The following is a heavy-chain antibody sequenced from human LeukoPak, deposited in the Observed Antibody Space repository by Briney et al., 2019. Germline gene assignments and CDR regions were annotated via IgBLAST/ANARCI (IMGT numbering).Heavy chain of an antibody. CDR3: VSGSGWYMDY. V-gene: IGHV3-7*03. CDR2: IKKDGSEK. D-gene: IGHD6-19*01. J-gene: IGHJ4*02. Sequence: GGSLRLSCAASGFTFSDFWMNWVRQAPGKGLEWVANIKKDGSEKYYVDSVKGRFTISRDNAKNSLYLQMNSLRAEDTAVYYCVSGSGWYMDYWGQGTLVTVSS. CDR1: GFTFSDFW.